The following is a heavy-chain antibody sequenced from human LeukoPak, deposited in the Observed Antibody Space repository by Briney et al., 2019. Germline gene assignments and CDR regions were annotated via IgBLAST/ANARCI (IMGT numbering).Heavy chain of an antibody. V-gene: IGHV3-23*01. J-gene: IGHJ4*02. CDR1: GFTFTNYA. CDR3: VKGRISEDGLDF. CDR2: IGASGADT. D-gene: IGHD6-13*01. Sequence: GGSLRLSCAASGFTFTNYAMTWVRQAPGKGLEWVSVIGASGADTYYSDSVKGRFTVSRDNSQNTLFLHMSSLRAEDTAVYYCVKGRISEDGLDFWGQGTLVTVSS.